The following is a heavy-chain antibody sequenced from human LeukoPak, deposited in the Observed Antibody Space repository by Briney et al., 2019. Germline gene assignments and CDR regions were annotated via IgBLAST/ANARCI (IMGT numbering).Heavy chain of an antibody. CDR1: GYTFTNYA. D-gene: IGHD5-12*01. Sequence: GASVKVSCKASGYTFTNYALHWVRQAPGQRLEWMGWINTGNGNTKYSQKFQGRVTITRATSASTAYMELSSPRSEDTAVYYCARVGYSGYDSRPVFNYWGQGTLVTVSS. V-gene: IGHV1-3*04. J-gene: IGHJ4*02. CDR2: INTGNGNT. CDR3: ARVGYSGYDSRPVFNY.